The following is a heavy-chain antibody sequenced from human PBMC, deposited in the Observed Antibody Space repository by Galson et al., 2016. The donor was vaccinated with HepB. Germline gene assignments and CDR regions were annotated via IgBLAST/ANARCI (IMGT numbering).Heavy chain of an antibody. Sequence: SETLSLTCAVSGGSISSSDWWTWVRQPPGKGLEWIGEIYHSGGTNYNPSLKSRVTISPDTPKNQFSLKLRSVTAADTAVYYCATSGGVWRVIPDYWGQGTLVTVSS. CDR1: GGSISSSDW. CDR2: IYHSGGT. CDR3: ATSGGVWRVIPDY. V-gene: IGHV4-4*02. J-gene: IGHJ4*02. D-gene: IGHD3-16*02.